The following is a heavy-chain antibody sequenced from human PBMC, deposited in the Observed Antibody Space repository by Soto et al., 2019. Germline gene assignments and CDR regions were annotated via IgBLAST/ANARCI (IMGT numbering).Heavy chain of an antibody. CDR3: ASESYGGEFDY. J-gene: IGHJ4*02. Sequence: QVQLVQSGAEEKKPGASVKVSCKASGYTFTSYAMHWVRQAPGQRLEWMGWINAGNGSTKYSQKFQGRVTITRDTSASTAYMELSSLRSEDTAVYYCASESYGGEFDYWGQGTLVTVSS. CDR1: GYTFTSYA. V-gene: IGHV1-3*05. D-gene: IGHD4-17*01. CDR2: INAGNGST.